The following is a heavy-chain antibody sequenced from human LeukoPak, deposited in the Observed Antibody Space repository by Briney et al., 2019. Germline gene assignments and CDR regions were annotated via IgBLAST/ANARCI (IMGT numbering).Heavy chain of an antibody. CDR1: GYTFTSYG. J-gene: IGHJ4*02. V-gene: IGHV1-2*02. CDR3: ARGGYSYGKAAWSLDY. Sequence: ASVKVSCKASGYTFTSYGISWVRQAPGQGLEWMGWINPNSGGTNYAQKFRGRVTMTRDTSISTAYMELSRLRSDDTAVYYCARGGYSYGKAAWSLDYWGQGTLVTVSS. D-gene: IGHD5-18*01. CDR2: INPNSGGT.